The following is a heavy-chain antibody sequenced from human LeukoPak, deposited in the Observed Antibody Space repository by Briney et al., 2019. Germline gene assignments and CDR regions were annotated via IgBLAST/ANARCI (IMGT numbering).Heavy chain of an antibody. D-gene: IGHD3-10*01. CDR2: IDNDGRTT. J-gene: IGHJ4*02. CDR1: GYSFRNYW. V-gene: IGHV3-74*01. CDR3: ARDVGGAGIY. Sequence: GGSLRLSCAASGYSFRNYWMHWVRQAPGKGPVWVSRIDNDGRTTDYAVSVKGRFTISRDNVQNTLYLQMDSLRAEDTAVYYCARDVGGAGIYWGQGTLVTVSS.